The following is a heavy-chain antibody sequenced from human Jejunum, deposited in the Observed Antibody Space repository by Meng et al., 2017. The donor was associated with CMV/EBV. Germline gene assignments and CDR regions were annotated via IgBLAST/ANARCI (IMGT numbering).Heavy chain of an antibody. Sequence: VHVVGFGGGVARPGGSLRLVVASSGFDFNSYAMHWVRQAPGKGLEWVAFVRFDGNNQAYADSVKGRFTISRDNSKNMLFLQMNSLGSEDTAVYYCTRGFENFNWVTDYWGRGTLVTVSS. CDR2: VRFDGNNQ. J-gene: IGHJ4*02. CDR3: TRGFENFNWVTDY. D-gene: IGHD7-27*01. V-gene: IGHV3-30*02. CDR1: GFDFNSYA.